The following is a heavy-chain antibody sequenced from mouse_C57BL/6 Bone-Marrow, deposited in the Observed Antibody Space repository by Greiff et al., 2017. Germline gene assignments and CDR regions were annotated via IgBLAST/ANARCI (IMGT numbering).Heavy chain of an antibody. V-gene: IGHV1-74*01. Sequence: VKQRPGQGLEWIGRIHPSDSDTNYNQKFKGKATLTVDKSSSTAYMQLSSLTSEDSAVYYCAKRSRGYFDYWGQGTTLTVSS. CDR3: AKRSRGYFDY. CDR2: IHPSDSDT. J-gene: IGHJ2*01.